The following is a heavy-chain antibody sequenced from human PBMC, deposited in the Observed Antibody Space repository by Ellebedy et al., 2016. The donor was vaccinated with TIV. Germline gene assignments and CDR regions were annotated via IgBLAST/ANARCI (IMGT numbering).Heavy chain of an antibody. CDR3: ARGFVNWFDP. Sequence: GESLKISXPGSGYNFTNYWFNWVRQMPGKGLEWMGIIYPGDSDTRYSPSFQGQVTISADKSISTAYLQWSSLKASDTAMYYCARGFVNWFDPWGQGTLVTVSS. CDR1: GYNFTNYW. J-gene: IGHJ5*02. CDR2: IYPGDSDT. D-gene: IGHD3-3*01. V-gene: IGHV5-51*01.